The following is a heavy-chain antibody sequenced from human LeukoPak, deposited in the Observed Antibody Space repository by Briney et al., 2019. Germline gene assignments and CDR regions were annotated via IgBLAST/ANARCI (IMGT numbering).Heavy chain of an antibody. CDR1: GLTFRSYT. Sequence: GGSLTLSCATSGLTFRSYTMSLVRHAPGKWLEWVSTVDGDITQYTDSVRGRFTISRDNSKTTLYLHMNNVRAEDPAIFYCAKDFKRDGNWEVDYWGQGTLVTVSS. V-gene: IGHV3-23*05. CDR2: VDGDIT. D-gene: IGHD7-27*01. J-gene: IGHJ4*02. CDR3: AKDFKRDGNWEVDY.